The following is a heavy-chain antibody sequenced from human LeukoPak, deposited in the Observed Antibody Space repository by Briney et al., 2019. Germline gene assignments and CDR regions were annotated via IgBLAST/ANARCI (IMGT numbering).Heavy chain of an antibody. CDR1: GFTFSNAW. D-gene: IGHD3-3*01. Sequence: GGSLRLSCAASGFTFSNAWMSWARQAPGKGLEWVSAISGSGGSTYYADSVKGRFTISRDNSKNTLYLQMNSLRAEDTAVYYCAKAEYDFWSGPDYWGQGTLVTVSS. V-gene: IGHV3-23*01. CDR3: AKAEYDFWSGPDY. CDR2: ISGSGGST. J-gene: IGHJ4*02.